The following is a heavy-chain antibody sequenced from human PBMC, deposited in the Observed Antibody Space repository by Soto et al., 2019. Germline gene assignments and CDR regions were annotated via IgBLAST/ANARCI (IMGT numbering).Heavy chain of an antibody. CDR1: GGSISSYY. D-gene: IGHD4-17*01. Sequence: SETLSLTCTVAGGSISSYYWSWIRQPPGKGLERIRYIYYSGSTNYNPSLKSRVTISVDTSKNQFSLKLSSVTAADTAVYYCARGYDDYVLEYWRQGALVTVSS. CDR3: ARGYDDYVLEY. CDR2: IYYSGST. J-gene: IGHJ4*02. V-gene: IGHV4-59*01.